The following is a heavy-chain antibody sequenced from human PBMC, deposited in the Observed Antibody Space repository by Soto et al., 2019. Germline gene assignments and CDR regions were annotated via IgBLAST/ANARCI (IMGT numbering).Heavy chain of an antibody. CDR3: ARQGSY. J-gene: IGHJ4*02. CDR2: IYFNGNT. Sequence: QLQLQESGPGLVKPSETLSLTCNVSGVSISDTSYYWGWIRQPPGKGLEWIGTIYFNGNTFYNPSLKSRITISVETSKNQISLRLTSVTAADTAVYYCARQGSYWGQGTLVAVSS. V-gene: IGHV4-39*01. CDR1: GVSISDTSYY.